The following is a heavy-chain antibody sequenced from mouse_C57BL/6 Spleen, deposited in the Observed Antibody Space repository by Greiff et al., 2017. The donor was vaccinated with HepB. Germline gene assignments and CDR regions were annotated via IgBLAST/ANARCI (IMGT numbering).Heavy chain of an antibody. Sequence: VQLQQSGAELAKPGASVKLSCKASGYTFTSYWMHWVKQRPGQGLEWIGYINPSSGYTKYNQKFKDKATLTADNSSSTAYMQLSSLTYEDSAVYYCARGGDDPYYFDYWGQGTTLTVSS. CDR3: ARGGDDPYYFDY. J-gene: IGHJ2*01. CDR2: INPSSGYT. D-gene: IGHD2-2*01. V-gene: IGHV1-7*01. CDR1: GYTFTSYW.